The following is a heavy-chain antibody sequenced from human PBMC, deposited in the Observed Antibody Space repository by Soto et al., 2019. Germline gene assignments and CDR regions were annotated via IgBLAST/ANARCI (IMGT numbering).Heavy chain of an antibody. CDR3: ARAPSGLLGYSYGLYWYFEL. CDR2: LYYSGRT. V-gene: IGHV4-31*03. CDR1: GGSISSGGYY. J-gene: IGHJ2*01. D-gene: IGHD5-18*01. Sequence: QVQLQESGPGLVKPSQTLSLTCTVSGGSISSGGYYWSWIRQHPGKGLEWIGFLYYSGRTYYNPSLKSSVTIAVDTSNNPFSLKLSSVTAADTAVYYCARAPSGLLGYSYGLYWYFELWGRGTLVTVSS.